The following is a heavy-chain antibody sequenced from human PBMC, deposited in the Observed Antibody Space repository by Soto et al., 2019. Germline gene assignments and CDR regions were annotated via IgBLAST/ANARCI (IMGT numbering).Heavy chain of an antibody. CDR3: ARDKSQQLVWYYFDY. V-gene: IGHV3-33*01. Sequence: GESLRLSCAASGFTFSSYGMHWVRQAPGKGLEWVAVIWYDGSNKYYADSVKGRFTISRDNSKNTLYLQMNSLRAEDTAVYYCARDKSQQLVWYYFDYWGQGTLVTVSS. D-gene: IGHD6-6*01. CDR1: GFTFSSYG. J-gene: IGHJ4*02. CDR2: IWYDGSNK.